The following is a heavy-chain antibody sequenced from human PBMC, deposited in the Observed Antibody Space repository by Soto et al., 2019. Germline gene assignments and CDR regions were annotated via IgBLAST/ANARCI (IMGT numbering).Heavy chain of an antibody. CDR3: TRDQQLVPSYCSGGSCYFPTYYYYGMDV. J-gene: IGHJ6*02. D-gene: IGHD2-15*01. Sequence: PGGSLRHSCTASGFTLGDYAMSGVGEAPGKWLEWVGCIRVKAYGGTTEYAASVKGRFTISRDDSKSIAYLQMNSLKTEDTAVYYCTRDQQLVPSYCSGGSCYFPTYYYYGMDVWGQGTTVTVSS. CDR2: IRVKAYGGTT. V-gene: IGHV3-49*04. CDR1: GFTLGDYA.